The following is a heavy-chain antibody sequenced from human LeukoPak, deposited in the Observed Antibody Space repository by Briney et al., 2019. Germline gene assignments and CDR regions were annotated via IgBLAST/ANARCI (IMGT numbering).Heavy chain of an antibody. V-gene: IGHV3-21*01. J-gene: IGHJ6*03. Sequence: PGGSLRLSCAASGFTFSSYSMNWVRQAPGRGLEWVSSISSSSSYIYYADSVKGRFTISRDNSKNTLYLQMNSLRAEDTAVYYCAKGGDSSSWYNYYYYYMDVWGKGTTVIISS. CDR3: AKGGDSSSWYNYYYYYMDV. D-gene: IGHD6-13*01. CDR2: ISSSSSYI. CDR1: GFTFSSYS.